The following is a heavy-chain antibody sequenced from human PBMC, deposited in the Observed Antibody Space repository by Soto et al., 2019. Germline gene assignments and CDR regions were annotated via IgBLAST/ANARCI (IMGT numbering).Heavy chain of an antibody. Sequence: SETLSLTCTVSGGSISSSSYYWGWIRQPPGKGLEWIGSIYYSGSTYYNPSLKSRVTISVDTSKNQFSLKLSSVTAADTAVYYCARHPRYCSGGSCYDYYYYYGMDVWGQGTTVTVSS. D-gene: IGHD2-15*01. J-gene: IGHJ6*02. CDR3: ARHPRYCSGGSCYDYYYYYGMDV. V-gene: IGHV4-39*01. CDR2: IYYSGST. CDR1: GGSISSSSYY.